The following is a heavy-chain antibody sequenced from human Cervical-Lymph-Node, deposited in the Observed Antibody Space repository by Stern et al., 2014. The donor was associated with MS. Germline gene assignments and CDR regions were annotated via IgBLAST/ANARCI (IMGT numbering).Heavy chain of an antibody. V-gene: IGHV1-46*01. CDR1: RNTFTNYY. CDR2: INPSGGST. Sequence: VQLVESGAEVKKPGASVKVSCKASRNTFTNYYMHWVRQAPGQGLEWMGIINPSGGSTTYAQKFQDRVTMTRDTSTSTVYMKLSSLRSEDTAVYYCARDMYYATSGNYYGFDYWGQGTLVTVSS. D-gene: IGHD3-22*01. CDR3: ARDMYYATSGNYYGFDY. J-gene: IGHJ4*02.